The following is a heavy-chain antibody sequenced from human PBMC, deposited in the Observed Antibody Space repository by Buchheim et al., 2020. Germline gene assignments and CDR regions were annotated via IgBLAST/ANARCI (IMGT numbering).Heavy chain of an antibody. D-gene: IGHD3-3*01. CDR1: GFTFSSYA. CDR3: AKGRSDFWSGGSSVYAMDV. CDR2: ISGSGGST. Sequence: VQPVESGGGLVKPGGSLRLFCAASGFTFSSYAMSWVRQAPGKGLEWVSVISGSGGSTYYADSVKGRFTISRDNSKNTLYLQMNSLRAEDTAVYYCAKGRSDFWSGGSSVYAMDVWGQGTT. V-gene: IGHV3-23*04. J-gene: IGHJ6*02.